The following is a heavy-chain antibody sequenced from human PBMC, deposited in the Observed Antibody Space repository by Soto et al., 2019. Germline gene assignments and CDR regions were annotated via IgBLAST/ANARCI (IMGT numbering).Heavy chain of an antibody. V-gene: IGHV3-13*01. Sequence: EVQLVESGGDLVQPGGSLRLSCAASGFTFGIYDMHWVRQATGKGLEWVSTINTAGDTYSPGSVKGRFTISREHAKNSLYLQMNSLRVDDTAVYFCVRGRDSGLYYFDSWGQGTLVTVSS. CDR3: VRGRDSGLYYFDS. CDR1: GFTFGIYD. D-gene: IGHD2-21*01. CDR2: INTAGDT. J-gene: IGHJ4*02.